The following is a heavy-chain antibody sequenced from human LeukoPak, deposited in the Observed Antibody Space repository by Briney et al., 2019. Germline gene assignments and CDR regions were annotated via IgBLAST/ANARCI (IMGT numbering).Heavy chain of an antibody. V-gene: IGHV3-30*18. CDR1: GFIFSNYG. J-gene: IGHJ4*02. Sequence: GRSLRLSCAASGFIFSNYGMHWVRQAPGKGLEWVAVISYDGSSKFYADSVRGRFTISRDNSKNTLYLQMNSLRVEDTAVYYCAKALGYSSGCGDYWGQGTLVTVSS. CDR3: AKALGYSSGCGDY. D-gene: IGHD6-19*01. CDR2: ISYDGSSK.